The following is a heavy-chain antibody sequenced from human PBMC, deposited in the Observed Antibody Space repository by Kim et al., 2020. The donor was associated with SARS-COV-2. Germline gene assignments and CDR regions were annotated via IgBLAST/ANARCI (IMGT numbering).Heavy chain of an antibody. Sequence: GGSLRLSCAASGFTFSSYGMHWVRQAPGKGLEWVAVIWYDGSNKYYADSVKGRFTISRDNSKNTLYLQMNSLRAEDTAVYYCARSTGCSGGSCYPDYYYYGMDVWGQGTTVTVSS. J-gene: IGHJ6*02. CDR3: ARSTGCSGGSCYPDYYYYGMDV. CDR1: GFTFSSYG. V-gene: IGHV3-33*01. CDR2: IWYDGSNK. D-gene: IGHD2-15*01.